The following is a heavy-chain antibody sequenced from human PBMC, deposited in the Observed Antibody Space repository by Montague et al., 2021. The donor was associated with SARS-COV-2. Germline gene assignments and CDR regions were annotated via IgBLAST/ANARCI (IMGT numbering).Heavy chain of an antibody. V-gene: IGHV4-39*01. Sequence: SETLSLTCSVSGGSISSTSFLWAWIRQPPGKGLERVGSMYSSGTTYYNPSLKSRVTISGDTSRNQLSVRLSSVTAADTAVYYCARSTSGWFIYWGQGTLVTVSS. D-gene: IGHD6-19*01. CDR1: GGSISSTSFL. CDR2: MYSSGTT. J-gene: IGHJ4*02. CDR3: ARSTSGWFIY.